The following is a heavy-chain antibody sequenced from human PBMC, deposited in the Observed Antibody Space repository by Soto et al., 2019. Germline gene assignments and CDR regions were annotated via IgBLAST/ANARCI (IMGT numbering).Heavy chain of an antibody. Sequence: QVQLVESGGGVVQPGRSLRLSCTASGFSFSSYGMHWVRQAPGKGLEWVAVIAYDGNNKYYADSVKGRFTISRDKSKNTLYLQMNSLRAEDTAVYYCAKDKSLYYSGMDVWGRGTTVTVSS. V-gene: IGHV3-30*18. CDR1: GFSFSSYG. CDR3: AKDKSLYYSGMDV. CDR2: IAYDGNNK. J-gene: IGHJ6*02.